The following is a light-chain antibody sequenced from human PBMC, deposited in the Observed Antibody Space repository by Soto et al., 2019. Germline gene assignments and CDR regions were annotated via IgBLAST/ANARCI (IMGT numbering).Light chain of an antibody. V-gene: IGKV3-11*01. Sequence: EIVLTQSPVTLSLSPGERATLSCRASQSVTTFLAWYQQKPGQAPRLLIYDASKRATGIPARFSGSGSGTDFTLTISSLEPEDFAVYYCQQYGRSLTFGGGTKVEIK. CDR2: DAS. CDR1: QSVTTF. CDR3: QQYGRSLT. J-gene: IGKJ4*01.